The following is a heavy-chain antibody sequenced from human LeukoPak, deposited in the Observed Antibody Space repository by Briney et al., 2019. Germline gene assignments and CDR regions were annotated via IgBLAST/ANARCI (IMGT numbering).Heavy chain of an antibody. CDR1: GFTFEDYA. Sequence: SGGSLRLSCAASGFTFEDYAMHWVRHAPGKGLEWVSGISWNSGSIGYADPVKGRFTISRDNAKNSLYLQMNSLRAEDTALYYCAKVKATVTTLEPEYGMDVWGQGTTVTVSS. D-gene: IGHD4-11*01. CDR3: AKVKATVTTLEPEYGMDV. V-gene: IGHV3-9*01. J-gene: IGHJ6*02. CDR2: ISWNSGSI.